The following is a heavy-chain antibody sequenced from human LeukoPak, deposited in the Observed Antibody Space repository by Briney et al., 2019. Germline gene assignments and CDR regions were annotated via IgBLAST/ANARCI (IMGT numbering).Heavy chain of an antibody. D-gene: IGHD3-3*01. CDR3: ARGLKSLNYDFWSGYSSCWFDP. CDR2: INHSGST. CDR1: GGSIRSGYYY. Sequence: PSETLSLTCTVSGGSIRSGYYYWSWIRQPPGKGLEWIGEINHSGSTNYNPSLKSRVTISVDTSKNQFSLKLSSVTAADTAVYYCARGLKSLNYDFWSGYSSCWFDPWGQGTLVTVSS. J-gene: IGHJ5*02. V-gene: IGHV4-39*07.